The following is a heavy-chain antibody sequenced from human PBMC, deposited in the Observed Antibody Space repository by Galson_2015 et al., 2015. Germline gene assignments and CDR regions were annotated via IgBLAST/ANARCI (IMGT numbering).Heavy chain of an antibody. J-gene: IGHJ4*02. CDR2: IIPLFDTA. CDR3: AGVREYSGYGIDF. D-gene: IGHD5-12*01. V-gene: IGHV1-69*13. CDR1: GDTFTFYS. Sequence: SVKVSCKASGDTFTFYSLSWARQAPGQGLEWMGGIIPLFDTANYAQKFQGRVTITADESTTTAYMELTSLTSEDTAVYYCAGVREYSGYGIDFWGQGTLVIVSS.